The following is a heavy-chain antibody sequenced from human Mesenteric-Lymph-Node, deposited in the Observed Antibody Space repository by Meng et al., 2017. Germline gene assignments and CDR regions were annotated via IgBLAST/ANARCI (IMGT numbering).Heavy chain of an antibody. Sequence: QVQLQESGPGLVKPSGTLSLTCNVSGVPIISTNWWSWVRQPPGKGLEWIGEIHHSGSTNYNPSLTSRVNMSVDKSKNQFSLKLSSVTAADTAVYYCARNYLYWGQGTLVTVSS. CDR3: ARNYLY. V-gene: IGHV4-4*02. CDR1: GVPIISTNW. J-gene: IGHJ4*02. D-gene: IGHD3-10*01. CDR2: IHHSGST.